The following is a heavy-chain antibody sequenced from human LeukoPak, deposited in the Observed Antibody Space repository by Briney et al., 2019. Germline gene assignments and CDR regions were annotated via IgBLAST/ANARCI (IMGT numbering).Heavy chain of an antibody. V-gene: IGHV3-23*01. CDR2: ISGSGGST. CDR3: ARDPNGDYIGTFDM. Sequence: GGSLRLSCAASGFTFSSYSMNWVRQAPGKGLEWVSSISGSGGSTQYADSVQGRFAISRDNSKNTLYLQMNSLRVEDTAVYFCARDPNGDYIGTFDMWGRGTMVSVSS. CDR1: GFTFSSYS. D-gene: IGHD4-17*01. J-gene: IGHJ3*02.